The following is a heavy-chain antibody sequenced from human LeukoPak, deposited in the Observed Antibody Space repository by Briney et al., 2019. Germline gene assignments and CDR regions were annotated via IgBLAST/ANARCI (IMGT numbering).Heavy chain of an antibody. D-gene: IGHD1-14*01. CDR3: ARTGAHGAFDI. Sequence: GSLRLSCAASGFTFSSYSMNWVRQAPGKGLEWVSSISSSSSYIYYADSVKGRFTISRDNAKSSLYLQMNSLRAEDTAVYYCARTGAHGAFDIWGQGTMVTVSS. V-gene: IGHV3-21*01. CDR2: ISSSSSYI. J-gene: IGHJ3*02. CDR1: GFTFSSYS.